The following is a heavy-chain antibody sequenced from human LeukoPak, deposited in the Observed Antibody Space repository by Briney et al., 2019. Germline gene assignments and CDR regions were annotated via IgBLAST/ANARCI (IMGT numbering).Heavy chain of an antibody. D-gene: IGHD3-10*01. CDR2: ISAGGGGS. CDR3: AKGGRMVRGVIVTNYYFDY. Sequence: GGSLRLSCAASRFTFSSYAMSWVRQAPGKGLEWVSSISAGGGGSYYAHSVQGRFTISRDTSKNTLYLQMNSLRAEDTAVYYCAKGGRMVRGVIVTNYYFDYWGQGTLVTVSS. V-gene: IGHV3-23*01. J-gene: IGHJ4*02. CDR1: RFTFSSYA.